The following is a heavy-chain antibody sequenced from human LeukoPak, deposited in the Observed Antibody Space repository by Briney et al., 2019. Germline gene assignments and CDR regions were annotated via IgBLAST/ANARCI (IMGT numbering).Heavy chain of an antibody. V-gene: IGHV3-23*01. CDR2: ISGSGGST. CDR3: ARATSITIFGVIWFDY. CDR1: GFTFSSYA. Sequence: GGSLRLSCAASGFTFSSYAMSWVRQAPGKGLEWVSAISGSGGSTYYADSVKGRFTISRDNAKNSLYLQMNSLRAEDTAVYYCARATSITIFGVIWFDYWGQGTLVTVSS. J-gene: IGHJ4*02. D-gene: IGHD3-3*01.